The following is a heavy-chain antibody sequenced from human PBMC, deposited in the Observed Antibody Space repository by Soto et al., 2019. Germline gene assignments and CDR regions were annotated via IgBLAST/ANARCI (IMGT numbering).Heavy chain of an antibody. V-gene: IGHV3-23*01. Sequence: GSLRLSCAASGFTFSSYAMSWVRQAPGKGLEWVSAISGSGGSTYYADSVKGRFTISRDNSKNTLYLQMNSLRAEDTAVYYCAKAWSRVRYFDLWGRGTLVTVSS. CDR2: ISGSGGST. CDR1: GFTFSSYA. CDR3: AKAWSRVRYFDL. J-gene: IGHJ2*01. D-gene: IGHD2-15*01.